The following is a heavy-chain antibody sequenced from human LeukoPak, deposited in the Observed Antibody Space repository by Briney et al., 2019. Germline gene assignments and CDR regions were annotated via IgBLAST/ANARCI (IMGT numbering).Heavy chain of an antibody. CDR2: IYYSGST. D-gene: IGHD1-26*01. CDR3: ARVGSGSTGAFDI. J-gene: IGHJ3*02. Sequence: SETLSLTCTVSGGSISSSSYYWGWIRQPPGKGLEWIGSIYYSGSTYYNPSLKSRVTISVDTSKNQFSLKLTSVTVADTAVYYCARVGSGSTGAFDIWGQRTMVTVSS. CDR1: GGSISSSSYY. V-gene: IGHV4-39*07.